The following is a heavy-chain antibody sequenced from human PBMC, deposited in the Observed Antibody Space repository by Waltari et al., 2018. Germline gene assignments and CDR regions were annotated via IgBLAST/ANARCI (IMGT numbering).Heavy chain of an antibody. J-gene: IGHJ4*02. Sequence: EVQLLESGGGLVQPGGSLRLSCAASGFTFSSYAMNWVRQAPGKGLEWVSAISGRGTNTWSADSVKGRFSISRDNSKNTLYLQMNSLRAEDTAVYYCAKAPQVVNYGSWSDYYPGFGYWGQGTLVTVSS. CDR1: GFTFSSYA. D-gene: IGHD3-3*01. CDR2: ISGRGTNT. CDR3: AKAPQVVNYGSWSDYYPGFGY. V-gene: IGHV3-23*01.